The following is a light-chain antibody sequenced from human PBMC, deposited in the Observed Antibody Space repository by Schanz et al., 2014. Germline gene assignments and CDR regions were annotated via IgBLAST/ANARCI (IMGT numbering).Light chain of an antibody. CDR3: CSYAGSTNLR. CDR2: GNY. J-gene: IGLJ3*02. V-gene: IGLV1-40*01. CDR1: SSNIGAGYD. Sequence: QSVLTQPPSVSGAPGQRVTISCTGSSSNIGAGYDVHWYQQLPGAAPKLLIYGNYRRPSGVPDRFSGSKSGNTASLTVSGLQAEDEADYYCCSYAGSTNLRFGGGTKLTVL.